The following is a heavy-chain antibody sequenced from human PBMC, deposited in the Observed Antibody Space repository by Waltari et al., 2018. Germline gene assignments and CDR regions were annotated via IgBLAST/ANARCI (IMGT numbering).Heavy chain of an antibody. CDR2: ISDRGSNT. D-gene: IGHD6-19*01. Sequence: EVQLLESGGGLVQPGGSLRLPCVASGFMFSSYAMTWVRQAPGKGLEWVSTISDRGSNTYYADSVKGRFTISRDNSKNTLYLQMNSLRAEDTAVYFCAKERTVSGTGSDFWGQGTLVTVSS. CDR1: GFMFSSYA. CDR3: AKERTVSGTGSDF. J-gene: IGHJ4*02. V-gene: IGHV3-23*01.